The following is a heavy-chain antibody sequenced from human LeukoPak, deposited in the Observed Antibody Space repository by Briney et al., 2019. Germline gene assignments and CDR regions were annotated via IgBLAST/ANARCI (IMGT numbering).Heavy chain of an antibody. Sequence: GGSLRLSCAASGFTVSSNYMSWVRQAPGKGLEWVAVISYDGSNKYYADSVKGRFTISRDNSKNTLYLQMNSLRAEDTAVYYCARDREGIAVAALDAFDIWGQGTMVTVSS. CDR3: ARDREGIAVAALDAFDI. CDR2: ISYDGSNK. CDR1: GFTVSSNY. V-gene: IGHV3-30-3*01. D-gene: IGHD6-19*01. J-gene: IGHJ3*02.